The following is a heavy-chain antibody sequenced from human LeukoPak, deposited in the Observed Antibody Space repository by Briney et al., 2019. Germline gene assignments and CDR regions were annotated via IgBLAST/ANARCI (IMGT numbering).Heavy chain of an antibody. J-gene: IGHJ4*02. D-gene: IGHD3-10*01. CDR2: INHNGST. V-gene: IGHV4-34*01. Sequence: SETLSLTCPVYGGSFSGYYWSWIRQPPGKGLEWIGEINHNGSTNYNPSLKSRVTISVDTSKNQFSLNLSSVTAADTAVYYCARVKAGSGSDYWGQGTLVTVSS. CDR3: ARVKAGSGSDY. CDR1: GGSFSGYY.